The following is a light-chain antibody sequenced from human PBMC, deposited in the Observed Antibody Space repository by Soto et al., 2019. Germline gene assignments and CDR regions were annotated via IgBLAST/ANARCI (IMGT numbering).Light chain of an antibody. J-gene: IGKJ2*01. Sequence: EIVMTQSPANLSVSPGYRATLSCRASQSVSSNLAWYQQKPGQAPRLLIYGASTRATGIPARFSGSGSGTEFTLTISSLQSEDFAVYYCQQYNNWPPYTFGQGTKLEIK. CDR2: GAS. CDR1: QSVSSN. CDR3: QQYNNWPPYT. V-gene: IGKV3-15*01.